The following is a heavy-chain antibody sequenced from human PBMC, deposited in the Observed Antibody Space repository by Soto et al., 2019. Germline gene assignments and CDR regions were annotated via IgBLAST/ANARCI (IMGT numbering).Heavy chain of an antibody. V-gene: IGHV1-3*01. Sequence: ASGKVSCKASGYTFTSYAMHWVRQAPGQRLEWMGWVNAGNGNTKYSQKFQGRVTITRDTSASTAYMELSSLRSEDTAVYYCARDRVAARHTAFDPWGQGTLVTVSS. J-gene: IGHJ5*02. CDR2: VNAGNGNT. CDR1: GYTFTSYA. CDR3: ARDRVAARHTAFDP. D-gene: IGHD6-6*01.